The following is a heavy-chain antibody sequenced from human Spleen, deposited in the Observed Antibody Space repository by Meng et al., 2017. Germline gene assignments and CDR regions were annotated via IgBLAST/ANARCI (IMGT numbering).Heavy chain of an antibody. CDR3: ARDGRRGSGSYLLNR. CDR1: GFTFKEYI. D-gene: IGHD3-10*01. CDR2: ISVSSSYI. J-gene: IGHJ4*02. Sequence: GESLKISCAASGFTFKEYIMSWVRQAPGKGLEWVSSISVSSSYIYYADSMKGRFTISRDNAKNSLYLQVDSLRAEDTAVYYCARDGRRGSGSYLLNRWGQGTLVTGAS. V-gene: IGHV3-21*01.